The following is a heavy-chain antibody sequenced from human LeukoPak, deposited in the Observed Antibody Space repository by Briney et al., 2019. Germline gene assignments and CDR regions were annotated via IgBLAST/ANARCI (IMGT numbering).Heavy chain of an antibody. J-gene: IGHJ6*02. V-gene: IGHV3-64*01. CDR3: ARDQLALSYYYGMDV. Sequence: PGGSLRLSCAASGFTFSSYAMHWVRQAPGKGLEYVSAISSNGGITYYANSVEGRFTISRDNSKNTLYLQMGGLRAEDMAVYYCARDQLALSYYYGMDVWGQGTTATVSS. D-gene: IGHD6-13*01. CDR2: ISSNGGIT. CDR1: GFTFSSYA.